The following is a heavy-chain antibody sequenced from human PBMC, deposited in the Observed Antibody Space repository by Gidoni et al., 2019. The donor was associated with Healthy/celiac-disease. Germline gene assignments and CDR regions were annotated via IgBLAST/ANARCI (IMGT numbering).Heavy chain of an antibody. CDR2: ISGSGGST. V-gene: IGHV3-23*01. CDR1: GFTFSSYA. Sequence: EVQLLESGGGLVQPGGSLRLSCAASGFTFSSYAMSGVRQAPGKGLEWFSAISGSGGSTYYADSVKGRFTISRDNSKNTLYLQMNSLRAEDTAVYYCANLPNDYGDARALYWGQGTLVTVSS. D-gene: IGHD4-17*01. J-gene: IGHJ4*02. CDR3: ANLPNDYGDARALY.